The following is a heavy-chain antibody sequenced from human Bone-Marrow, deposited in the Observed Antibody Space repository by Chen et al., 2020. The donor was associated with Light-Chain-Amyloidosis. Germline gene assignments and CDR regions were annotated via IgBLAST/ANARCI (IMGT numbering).Heavy chain of an antibody. V-gene: IGHV4-30-2*01. J-gene: IGHJ3*01. CDR2: VYQSGST. CDR1: GGSITSGSFS. D-gene: IGHD1-1*01. CDR3: ARGNWNDLAFDV. Sequence: QLQLQESGSGLVTSSLTLSLTCAVSGGSITSGSFSWNWIRQPLGKGLEWIGYVYQSGSTYYNPSLNSRVPISVDLSENHFSLTLRSLTAADSAVYFCARGNWNDLAFDVWGQGTLVTVSS.